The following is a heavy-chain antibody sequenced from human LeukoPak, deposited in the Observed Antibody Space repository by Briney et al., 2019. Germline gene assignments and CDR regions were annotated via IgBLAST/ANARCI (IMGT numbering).Heavy chain of an antibody. CDR3: AQARGDTYWTFFY. J-gene: IGHJ4*02. D-gene: IGHD1-1*01. V-gene: IGHV3-23*01. Sequence: PGGSLRLSCAASGVTFSNSAMSWVRQAPGKGLEWVSVITDSGGATQSAESVKGRFTISRDNSRNTLYLQMNCLRADDTCIYFCAQARGDTYWTFFYWGQGALVTVSS. CDR1: GVTFSNSA. CDR2: ITDSGGAT.